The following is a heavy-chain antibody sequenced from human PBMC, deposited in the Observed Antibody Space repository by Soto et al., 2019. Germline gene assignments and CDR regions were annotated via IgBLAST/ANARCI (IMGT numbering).Heavy chain of an antibody. V-gene: IGHV4-59*01. Sequence: SEILSLTCTVSGGSISSYYWSWIRQPPGKGLEWIGYIYYSGSTNYNPSLKSRVTISVDTSKNQFSLKLSSVTAADTAVYYCARSRTIQLWLDYWGQGTLVTVSS. D-gene: IGHD5-18*01. CDR3: ARSRTIQLWLDY. J-gene: IGHJ4*02. CDR1: GGSISSYY. CDR2: IYYSGST.